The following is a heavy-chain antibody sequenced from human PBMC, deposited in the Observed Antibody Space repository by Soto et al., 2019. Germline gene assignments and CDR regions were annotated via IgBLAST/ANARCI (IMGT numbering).Heavy chain of an antibody. Sequence: SETLSLTCTVSGGSISSGGYYWSWIRKSAGKGLEWIGRIYATGTTDYNPSLKSRVMMSADTSKKQFSLKLRSVTAADTAVYYCVRDGTKTLRDWFDPWGQGISVTVSS. D-gene: IGHD1-1*01. V-gene: IGHV4-61*02. CDR1: GGSISSGGYY. CDR2: IYATGTT. CDR3: VRDGTKTLRDWFDP. J-gene: IGHJ5*02.